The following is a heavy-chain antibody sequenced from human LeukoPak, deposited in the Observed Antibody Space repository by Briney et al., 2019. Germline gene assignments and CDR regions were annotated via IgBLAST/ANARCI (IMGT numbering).Heavy chain of an antibody. CDR3: ARGTKGYDFWSGYPATGLDV. V-gene: IGHV4-30-4*01. Sequence: SQTPSLTCTVSGGSISSGDYYWSWIRQPPGKGLEWIGYIYYSGSTYYNPSLKSRVTISVDTSKNQFSLKLSSVTAADTAVYYCARGTKGYDFWSGYPATGLDVWGQGTTVTVSS. D-gene: IGHD3-3*01. CDR1: GGSISSGDYY. CDR2: IYYSGST. J-gene: IGHJ6*02.